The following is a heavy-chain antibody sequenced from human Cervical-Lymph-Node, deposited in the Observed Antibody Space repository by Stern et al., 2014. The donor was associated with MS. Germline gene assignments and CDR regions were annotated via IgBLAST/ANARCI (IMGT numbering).Heavy chain of an antibody. CDR1: GFTFSHYS. CDR3: ARARVGDYARSPHLDS. V-gene: IGHV3-21*01. D-gene: IGHD4-17*01. J-gene: IGHJ4*02. Sequence: EVQLVESGGGLVKPGESLRLSCDASGFTFSHYSINWVRQAPGKGLEWISSISNNSTHTSDADSGEARFTISRDSAKDSVSLHMVSLRAEDTAVYYCARARVGDYARSPHLDSWGQGTLVTVPP. CDR2: ISNNSTHT.